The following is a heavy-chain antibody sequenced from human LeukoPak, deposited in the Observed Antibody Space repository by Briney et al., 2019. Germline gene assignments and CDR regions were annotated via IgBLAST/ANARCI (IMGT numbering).Heavy chain of an antibody. CDR2: INHSGST. Sequence: SETLSLTCAVYGGSFSGYYWSWIRQPPGKGLEWIGEINHSGSTNYNPSLKSRVTMSVDTSKNQFSLKLSSVTAADTAVYYCAREHYYDSSGYYCHWGQGTLVTVSS. D-gene: IGHD3-22*01. CDR3: AREHYYDSSGYYCH. V-gene: IGHV4-34*01. J-gene: IGHJ4*02. CDR1: GGSFSGYY.